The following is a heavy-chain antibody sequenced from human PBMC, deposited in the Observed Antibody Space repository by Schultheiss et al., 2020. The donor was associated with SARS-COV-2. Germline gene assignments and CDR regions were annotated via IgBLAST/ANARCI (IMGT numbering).Heavy chain of an antibody. Sequence: SETLSLTCAVYGGSFSGYYWSWIRQPPGKGLEWIGEINHSGSTNYNPSLKSRVTISVDTSKHQFYLKLSSVTASDTAVYYCARDRGVLTTFNWYFDIWGRGSLVTVSS. CDR2: INHSGST. J-gene: IGHJ2*01. CDR1: GGSFSGYY. CDR3: ARDRGVLTTFNWYFDI. V-gene: IGHV4-34*01. D-gene: IGHD3-10*01.